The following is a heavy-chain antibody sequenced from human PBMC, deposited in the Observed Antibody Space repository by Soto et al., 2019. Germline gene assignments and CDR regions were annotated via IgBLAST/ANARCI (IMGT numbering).Heavy chain of an antibody. CDR2: IHISANT. J-gene: IGHJ4*02. CDR1: RYSIISHY. Sequence: SATLSLTCTFNRYSIISHYWMSMIQPPGKRVEYIGYIHISANTNYNPSLKSRVAVSVDTSKNQFSLRLSSVTAADTAVYYCANRYYDGSGYLHDYWGQGILVTVS. V-gene: IGHV4-59*11. D-gene: IGHD3-22*01. CDR3: ANRYYDGSGYLHDY.